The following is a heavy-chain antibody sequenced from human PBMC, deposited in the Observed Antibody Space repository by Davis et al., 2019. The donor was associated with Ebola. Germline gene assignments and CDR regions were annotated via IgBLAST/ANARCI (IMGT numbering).Heavy chain of an antibody. CDR2: IRSKAYGGTT. Sequence: PGGSLRLSCTASGFTFGDYAMSWVRQAPGKGLEWVGFIRSKAYGGTTEYAASVKGRFTISRDDSKSIAYLQMNSLKTEDTAVYYCTRGMYYYDSSGYYYAPSDYWGQGTLVTVSS. D-gene: IGHD3-22*01. J-gene: IGHJ4*02. V-gene: IGHV3-49*04. CDR3: TRGMYYYDSSGYYYAPSDY. CDR1: GFTFGDYA.